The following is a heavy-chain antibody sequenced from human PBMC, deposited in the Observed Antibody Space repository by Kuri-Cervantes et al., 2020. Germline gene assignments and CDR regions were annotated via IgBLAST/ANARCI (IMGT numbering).Heavy chain of an antibody. CDR3: ARGVLPDLPWFGELYPSFDY. Sequence: SETLSLTCTVSGGSISSGGYYWSWIRQHPGKGLEWIGYIYYSGSTYYNPSLKSRVTISVDTSKNQFSLKLSSVTAADTAVYYCARGVLPDLPWFGELYPSFDYWGQGTLVTVSS. V-gene: IGHV4-31*03. CDR2: IYYSGST. D-gene: IGHD3-10*01. CDR1: GGSISSGGYY. J-gene: IGHJ4*02.